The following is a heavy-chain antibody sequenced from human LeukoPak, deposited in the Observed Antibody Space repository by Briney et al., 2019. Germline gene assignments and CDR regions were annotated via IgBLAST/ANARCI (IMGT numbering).Heavy chain of an antibody. J-gene: IGHJ6*03. Sequence: GGSLRLSCEGSGFSFSSYWMTWVRQLPGKGPEWVANIRQDESERYFADSVKGRFTISRDNAKKSVYLHMSSLRAEDTALYYCAREHYFYHMDGWGEGTTVTVSS. CDR1: GFSFSSYW. CDR3: AREHYFYHMDG. V-gene: IGHV3-7*01. CDR2: IRQDESER.